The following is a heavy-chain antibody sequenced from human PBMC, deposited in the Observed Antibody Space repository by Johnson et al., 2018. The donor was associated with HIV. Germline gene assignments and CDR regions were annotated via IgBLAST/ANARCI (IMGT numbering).Heavy chain of an antibody. Sequence: VHLVESGGGLVQPGRSLRLSCAASGFTFDDYGMSWVRQAPGKGLEWVSGINWNGGSTGYADSVKGRFTISRDNSKNTLYLQMNSLRAEDTAVYYCARDDLGNPFSSYDAFDIWGQGTMVTVSS. J-gene: IGHJ3*02. V-gene: IGHV3-20*04. D-gene: IGHD6-13*01. CDR3: ARDDLGNPFSSYDAFDI. CDR1: GFTFDDYG. CDR2: INWNGGST.